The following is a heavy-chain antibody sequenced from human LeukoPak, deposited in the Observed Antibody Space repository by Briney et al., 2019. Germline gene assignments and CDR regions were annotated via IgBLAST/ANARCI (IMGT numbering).Heavy chain of an antibody. CDR2: ISASGGNT. Sequence: PGGSLRLSCAASGFTVSSNYMSWVRQAPGKGLEWVSGISASGGNTYYADSAKGRFTISRDRAKNTLYLQMSGLRADDTAVYYCTKDPNGDFVGGFWFDPWGQGTLVTVSS. CDR3: TKDPNGDFVGGFWFDP. CDR1: GFTVSSNY. J-gene: IGHJ5*02. D-gene: IGHD4-17*01. V-gene: IGHV3-23*01.